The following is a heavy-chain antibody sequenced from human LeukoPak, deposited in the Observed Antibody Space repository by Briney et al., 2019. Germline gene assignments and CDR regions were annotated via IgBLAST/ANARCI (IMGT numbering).Heavy chain of an antibody. Sequence: GGSLRLSCSVSGFTFSSYSMNWVRQAPGKGLAWVSYISSSSSTIYYADSVKGRFTISRDSAKNSLYLHMNSLRAEDRAVYYCAREASGKMDFWGKGTTVTVSS. CDR3: AREASGKMDF. V-gene: IGHV3-48*04. J-gene: IGHJ6*04. CDR2: ISSSSSTI. CDR1: GFTFSSYS.